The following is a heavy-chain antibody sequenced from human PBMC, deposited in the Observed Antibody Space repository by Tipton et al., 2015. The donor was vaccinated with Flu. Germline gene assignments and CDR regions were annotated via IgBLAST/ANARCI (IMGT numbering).Heavy chain of an antibody. V-gene: IGHV3-64*01. CDR1: GFTFRNYA. CDR2: ISSSGGST. Sequence: SLRLSCAASGFTFRNYAMGWVRQAPGKGLEYVSGISSSGGSTYYANSVKGRFTISRDNSKNTLYLQMGSLRTEDMAVYYCARGSGGSYFLDWLDAWGQGTLVTVSS. CDR3: ARGSGGSYFLDWLDA. J-gene: IGHJ5*02. D-gene: IGHD1-26*01.